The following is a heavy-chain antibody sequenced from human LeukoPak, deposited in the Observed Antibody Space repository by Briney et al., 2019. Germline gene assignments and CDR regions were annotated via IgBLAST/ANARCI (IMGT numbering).Heavy chain of an antibody. CDR1: GFTFSSYG. V-gene: IGHV3-33*01. CDR2: IWSDGSKE. J-gene: IGHJ6*03. Sequence: GRSLRLSCAASGFTFSSYGMHWVRQAPGKGLEWVAAIWSDGSKESYEDSVKGRFTISRDISKSTLYLQMNSLRSEDTAVYYCARGSGYDYYYYMDVWGKGTTVTVSS. D-gene: IGHD1-26*01. CDR3: ARGSGYDYYYYMDV.